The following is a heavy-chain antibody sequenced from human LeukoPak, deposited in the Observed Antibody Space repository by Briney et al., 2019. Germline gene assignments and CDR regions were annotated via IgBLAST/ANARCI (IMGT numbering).Heavy chain of an antibody. V-gene: IGHV1-8*01. CDR3: ARGGAATVYYYYMDV. CDR2: MNPNSGNT. D-gene: IGHD2-15*01. J-gene: IGHJ6*03. Sequence: ASVTVSFKASGYTFTSYDINWVRQATGQGLEWMGWMNPNSGNTGYAQKFQGRVTMTRNTSISTAYMELSSLRSEDTAVYYCARGGAATVYYYYMDVWGKGTTVTVS. CDR1: GYTFTSYD.